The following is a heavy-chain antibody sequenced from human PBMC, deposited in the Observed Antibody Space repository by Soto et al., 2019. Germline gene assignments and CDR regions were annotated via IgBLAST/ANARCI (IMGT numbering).Heavy chain of an antibody. CDR1: GGSISSGGYY. V-gene: IGHV4-31*03. Sequence: QVQLQESGPGLVKPSQTLSLTCTVSGGSISSGGYYWSWIRQHPGKGLEWIGYIYYSGSTYYNPSLKSRVTRSVDTSKNQFSLKLSSVTAADTAVYYCARDLVVPAARGGIFDYWGQGTLVTVSS. J-gene: IGHJ4*02. CDR2: IYYSGST. D-gene: IGHD2-2*01. CDR3: ARDLVVPAARGGIFDY.